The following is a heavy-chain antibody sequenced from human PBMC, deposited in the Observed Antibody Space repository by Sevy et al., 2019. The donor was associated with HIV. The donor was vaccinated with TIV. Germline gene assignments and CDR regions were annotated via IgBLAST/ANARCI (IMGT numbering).Heavy chain of an antibody. J-gene: IGHJ4*02. CDR2: ISSSSSTI. D-gene: IGHD3-16*02. CDR1: GFTFSSYS. Sequence: GGSLRLSCAASGFTFSSYSMNWVRRAPGKGLEWVSYISSSSSTIYYADSVKGRFTISRDNAKNSLYLQMNSLRDEDTAVYYCARENDYVWGSYLPPFDYWGQGTLVTVSS. CDR3: ARENDYVWGSYLPPFDY. V-gene: IGHV3-48*02.